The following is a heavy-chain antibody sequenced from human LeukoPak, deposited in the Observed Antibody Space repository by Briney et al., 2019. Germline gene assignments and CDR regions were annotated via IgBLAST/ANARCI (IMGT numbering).Heavy chain of an antibody. D-gene: IGHD4-17*01. V-gene: IGHV5-51*01. CDR2: IYPGDSDT. CDR1: GYTFTNYW. J-gene: IGHJ3*02. CDR3: ARPLDYGHEGAFDI. Sequence: GESLKISCKASGYTFTNYWIAWVRQMSGKGLEWMGIIYPGDSDTRYSPSFQGQVTISADKSISTAYLQWSSLKASDTAMYYCARPLDYGHEGAFDIWGQGTMVTVSS.